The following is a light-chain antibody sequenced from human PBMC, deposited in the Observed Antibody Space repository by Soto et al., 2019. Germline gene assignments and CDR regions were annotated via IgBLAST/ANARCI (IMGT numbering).Light chain of an antibody. V-gene: IGKV3-11*01. CDR1: QSVSIY. Sequence: EIVLAQSPATLSLSPGERATLSCRASQSVSIYLAWYQQKPGQAPRLLIYDASNRATGIPARFSGSGSGTDFTLTISRLEPEDFAVYYCQQRSNWPPKITFGQGTRLEIK. CDR2: DAS. CDR3: QQRSNWPPKIT. J-gene: IGKJ5*01.